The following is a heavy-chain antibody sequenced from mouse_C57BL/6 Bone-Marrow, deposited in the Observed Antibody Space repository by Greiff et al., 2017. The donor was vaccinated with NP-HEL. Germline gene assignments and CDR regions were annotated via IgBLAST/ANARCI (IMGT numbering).Heavy chain of an antibody. CDR1: GYTFTSYW. J-gene: IGHJ4*01. Sequence: QVQLQHPGAELVKPGASVKLSCKASGYTFTSYWMHWVKQRPGQGLEWIGMIHPNSGSTNYNEKFKSKATLTVDKSSSTAYMQLSSLTSEDSAVYYCARWGYYAMDYWGQGTSVTVSS. V-gene: IGHV1-64*01. CDR2: IHPNSGST. CDR3: ARWGYYAMDY.